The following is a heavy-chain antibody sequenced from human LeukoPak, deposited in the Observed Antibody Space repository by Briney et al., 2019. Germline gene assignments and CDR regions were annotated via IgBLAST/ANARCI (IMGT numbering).Heavy chain of an antibody. V-gene: IGHV3-15*07. CDR1: GFTFSNAW. CDR3: TTDPRITNFGVVDY. J-gene: IGHJ4*02. Sequence: GGSLRLSCAASGFTFSNAWMNWVRQAPGKGLEWVGRIKSKTDGGTTDYAAPVKGRFTISRDDSKNTLYLQMNSLKAEDTAVYYCTTDPRITNFGVVDYWGQGTLVTVSS. CDR2: IKSKTDGGTT. D-gene: IGHD3-3*01.